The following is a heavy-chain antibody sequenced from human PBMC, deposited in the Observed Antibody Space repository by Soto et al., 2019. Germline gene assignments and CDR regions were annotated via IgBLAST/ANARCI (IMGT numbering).Heavy chain of an antibody. V-gene: IGHV3-21*06. CDR2: ITSGSAYI. CDR1: GFTFSTYS. J-gene: IGHJ6*02. D-gene: IGHD2-8*01. CDR3: ARGGSCGNGKCVEGYGFDV. Sequence: EVQLVESGGGLVKPGGSLRLSCAASGFTFSTYSMHWVRQAPGKGLEWVSSITSGSAYIFYADSVKGRFTISRDNAKNSLYLQMNSLRGEDTALYHCARGGSCGNGKCVEGYGFDVWGQGTTVSVSS.